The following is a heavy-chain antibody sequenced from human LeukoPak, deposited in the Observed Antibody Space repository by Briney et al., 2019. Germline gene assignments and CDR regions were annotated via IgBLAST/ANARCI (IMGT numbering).Heavy chain of an antibody. Sequence: GRSLRLSCATSGFTFSSHGMHWVRQAPGKGLEWVADIWYDGSKTYYADPVKGRFTISRDYSKNTLYLQMNNLRAEDTAVYYCAKDLSYGSPWFDPWGQGTLVTVSS. CDR1: GFTFSSHG. V-gene: IGHV3-33*06. CDR2: IWYDGSKT. D-gene: IGHD3-10*01. CDR3: AKDLSYGSPWFDP. J-gene: IGHJ5*02.